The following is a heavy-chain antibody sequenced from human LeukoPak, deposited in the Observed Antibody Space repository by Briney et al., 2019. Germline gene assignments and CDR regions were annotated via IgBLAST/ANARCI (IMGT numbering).Heavy chain of an antibody. CDR2: SYTSGST. J-gene: IGHJ6*03. CDR1: GGSISSGSYY. V-gene: IGHV4-61*02. CDR3: ARGRKYCSSTSCYPVRGYYYYYMDV. Sequence: SQTLSLTCTVSGGSISSGSYYWSWIRQPAGKGLEWIGRSYTSGSTNYDPSLKSRVTISVDTSKNQFSLKLSSVTAADTAVYYCARGRKYCSSTSCYPVRGYYYYYMDVWGKGTTVTVSS. D-gene: IGHD2-2*01.